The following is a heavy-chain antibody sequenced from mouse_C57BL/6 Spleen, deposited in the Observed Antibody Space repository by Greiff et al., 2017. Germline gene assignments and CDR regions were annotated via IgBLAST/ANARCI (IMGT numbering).Heavy chain of an antibody. CDR1: GYTFTDHT. CDR2: IYPRDGST. CDR3: AREGDFTTVVDAMDY. J-gene: IGHJ4*01. V-gene: IGHV1-78*01. Sequence: QVQLQQSDAELVKPGASVKISCKVSGYTFTDHTIHWMKQRPEQGLEWIGYIYPRDGSTKYNEKFKGKATLTADKSSSTAYMQLNSLTSEDSAVYFCAREGDFTTVVDAMDYWGQGTSVTVSS. D-gene: IGHD1-1*01.